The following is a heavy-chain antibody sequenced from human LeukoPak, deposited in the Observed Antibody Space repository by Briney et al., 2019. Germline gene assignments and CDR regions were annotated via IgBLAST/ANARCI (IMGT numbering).Heavy chain of an antibody. V-gene: IGHV3-11*06. CDR2: ITGSSSHT. CDR3: ARGGYYDSSGYFGWFDP. J-gene: IGHJ5*02. CDR1: GFTFSDYH. D-gene: IGHD3-22*01. Sequence: SGGSLRLSCAASGFTFSDYHMSWIRQAPGEGLEWVSFITGSSSHTNYADSVKGRFTISRDNSKNTLYLEMNSLRAEDTAVYYCARGGYYDSSGYFGWFDPWGQGTLVTVSS.